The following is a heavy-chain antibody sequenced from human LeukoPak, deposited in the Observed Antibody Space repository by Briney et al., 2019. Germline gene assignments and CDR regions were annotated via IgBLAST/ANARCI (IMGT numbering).Heavy chain of an antibody. CDR2: IYNSGST. CDR1: GGSISSYY. D-gene: IGHD3-22*01. Sequence: KTSETLSLTCTVSGGSISSYYWSWIRQPPGKGLEWIGNIYNSGSTNYNPSLKSRVTIPVDTSKNQYSLKLSSVTATDTAFYYCARGNTWLTSKWGQGTLVIVSS. V-gene: IGHV4-59*08. CDR3: ARGNTWLTSK. J-gene: IGHJ4*02.